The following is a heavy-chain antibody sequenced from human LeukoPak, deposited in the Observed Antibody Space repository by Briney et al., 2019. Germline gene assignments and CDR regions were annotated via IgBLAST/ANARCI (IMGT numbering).Heavy chain of an antibody. CDR1: GYTFTGYY. V-gene: IGHV1-2*02. D-gene: IGHD6-19*01. Sequence: ASVKVSCKASGYTFTGYYMHWVRQAPGQGLEWMGWINPNSGGTNYAQKFQGRVTMTRDTSISTAYMELSRLRSDDTAVYYCARDLQWQVPYNWFDPWGQGTLVTVSS. CDR3: ARDLQWQVPYNWFDP. CDR2: INPNSGGT. J-gene: IGHJ5*02.